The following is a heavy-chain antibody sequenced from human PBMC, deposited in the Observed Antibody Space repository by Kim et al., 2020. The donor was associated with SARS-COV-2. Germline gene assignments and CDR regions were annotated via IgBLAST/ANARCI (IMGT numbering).Heavy chain of an antibody. CDR2: IKQGGTVK. J-gene: IGHJ6*03. CDR1: DFPFDYYW. Sequence: GGSLRLSCVISDFPFDYYWMAWVRQAPGKGLEWVANIKQGGTVKYYVDSVRGRFTISRDNGRNSLYLQMSSLRREDTAFYYCARVQIFDLVSGYYYYIDV. D-gene: IGHD2-15*01. CDR3: ARVQIFDLVSGYYYYIDV. V-gene: IGHV3-7*03.